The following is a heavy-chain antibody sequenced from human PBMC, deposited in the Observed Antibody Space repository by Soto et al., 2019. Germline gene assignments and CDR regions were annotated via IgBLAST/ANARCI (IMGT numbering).Heavy chain of an antibody. V-gene: IGHV4-39*01. J-gene: IGHJ6*02. CDR3: VRYPRNWDHFYGTDV. CDR1: GASISINDYY. CDR2: LYYTGST. Sequence: PSETLSLTCTVSGASISINDYYWGWIRQPPGKGLEWIGNLYYTGSTYYNPPLKSRVTIAVDTSKNQFSLKLSSVTAADTAVYYCVRYPRNWDHFYGTDVWGHGTTVTVSS. D-gene: IGHD7-27*01.